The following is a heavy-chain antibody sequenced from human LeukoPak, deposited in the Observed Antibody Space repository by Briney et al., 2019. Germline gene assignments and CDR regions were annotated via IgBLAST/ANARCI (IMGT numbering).Heavy chain of an antibody. CDR1: GGSISGYY. CDR3: VRSGASYTEAL. J-gene: IGHJ2*01. Sequence: SETLSLTCTISGGSISGYYWTWIRQPPGKGLEWIGGMHYSGSTSYNPSLKSRVTMSVDTSKNQFSLKLTSVTAADTAMFYCVRSGASYTEALWGRGTLVTVSS. CDR2: MHYSGST. D-gene: IGHD4/OR15-4a*01. V-gene: IGHV4-59*01.